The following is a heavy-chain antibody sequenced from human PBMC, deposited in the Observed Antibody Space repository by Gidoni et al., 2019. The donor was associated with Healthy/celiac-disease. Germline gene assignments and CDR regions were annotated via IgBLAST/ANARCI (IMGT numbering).Heavy chain of an antibody. D-gene: IGHD3-10*01. J-gene: IGHJ6*02. CDR2: IIPIFGTA. V-gene: IGHV1-69*01. CDR1: GGTFSSYA. Sequence: QVQLVQSGAEVKKPGSAVKVSCKASGGTFSSYASSGVRQAPGQGLAWMGGIIPIFGTAHYAQKFQGRVTITADESTSTAYMELSSLRSEDTAVYYCARERVVRGVIITTGVMGYGMDVWGQGTTVTVSS. CDR3: ARERVVRGVIITTGVMGYGMDV.